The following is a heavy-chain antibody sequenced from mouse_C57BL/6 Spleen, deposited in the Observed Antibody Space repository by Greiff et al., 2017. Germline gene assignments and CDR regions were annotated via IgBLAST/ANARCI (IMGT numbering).Heavy chain of an antibody. CDR2: IDPSDSYT. Sequence: QVQLQQPGAELVMPGASVKLSCKASGYTFTSYWMHWVKQRPGQGLEWIGEIDPSDSYTNYNQKFKGKSTLTVDKSSSTAYMQLSSLTSEDSAVXYCARQPLLRYYDYWGQGTTLTVSS. CDR3: ARQPLLRYYDY. J-gene: IGHJ2*01. D-gene: IGHD1-1*01. V-gene: IGHV1-69*01. CDR1: GYTFTSYW.